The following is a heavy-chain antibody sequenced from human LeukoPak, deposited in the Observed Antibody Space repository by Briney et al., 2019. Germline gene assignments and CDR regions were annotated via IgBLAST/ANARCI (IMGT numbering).Heavy chain of an antibody. J-gene: IGHJ4*02. CDR2: ISDRGSRT. CDR1: GITLSNYG. V-gene: IGHV3-23*01. CDR3: AKRGVVIRVILVGFHKEAYYFDS. D-gene: IGHD3-22*01. Sequence: PGGSLRLSCAVSGITLSNYGMSWVRQAPGKGLEWVAGISDRGSRTNYADSVKGRFTISTDHPKNTLYLQMNSLREEDTDVYFCAKRGVVIRVILVGFHKEAYYFDSWGQGALVTVSS.